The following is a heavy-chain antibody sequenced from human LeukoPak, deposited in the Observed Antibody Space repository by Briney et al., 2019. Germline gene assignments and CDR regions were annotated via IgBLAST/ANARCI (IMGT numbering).Heavy chain of an antibody. CDR3: ARPGYSSSWYFDY. Sequence: GGSLRLSCAASGFTFSSYAMSWVRQAPGKGLEWVSAISGSGGSTYYADSVKGRFTISRDNSKNTLYLQMNSLRAEDTAVYYCARPGYSSSWYFDYWGQGTLVTVPS. V-gene: IGHV3-23*01. D-gene: IGHD6-13*01. J-gene: IGHJ4*02. CDR1: GFTFSSYA. CDR2: ISGSGGST.